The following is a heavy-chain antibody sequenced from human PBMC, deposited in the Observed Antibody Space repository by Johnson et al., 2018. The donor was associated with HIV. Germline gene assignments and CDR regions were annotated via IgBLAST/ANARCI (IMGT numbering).Heavy chain of an antibody. CDR3: AKTISGFYLYDAFDI. J-gene: IGHJ3*02. CDR1: GFTVSSNY. V-gene: IGHV3-66*02. D-gene: IGHD5-12*01. Sequence: VHLVESGGGLVQPGGSLRVSCAASGFTVSSNYMSWVRQAPGKGLEWVSVIYSGGSTYYADSVKGRFTISRDNSKNTLYLQMNSLRAEDTATYYCAKTISGFYLYDAFDIWGQGTMVTVSS. CDR2: IYSGGST.